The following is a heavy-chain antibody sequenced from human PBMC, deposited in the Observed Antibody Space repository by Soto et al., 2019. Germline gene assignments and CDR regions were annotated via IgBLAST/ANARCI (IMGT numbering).Heavy chain of an antibody. J-gene: IGHJ6*02. Sequence: QVQLVESGGGLVKPGGSLRLSCAASGFAFSDFYMSWTRQAPGKGLEWISYISGGGTTVFYADSVKGRFTISRDNAQKSLYLQMDSLTSEDTAIYDCARDREPSVYHGMAVWGQGTTVTVSS. CDR3: ARDREPSVYHGMAV. V-gene: IGHV3-11*01. CDR2: ISGGGTTV. CDR1: GFAFSDFY.